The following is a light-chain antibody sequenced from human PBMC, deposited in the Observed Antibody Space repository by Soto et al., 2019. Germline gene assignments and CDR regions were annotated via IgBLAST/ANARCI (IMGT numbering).Light chain of an antibody. CDR1: QSVSSN. Sequence: EIVMTQSPATLSVSPGERATLSCRASQSVSSNLAWYQQKPGQAPRLLIYGASTRATGIPARFSGSVSGTEFTLTISSLQSEDFAVYYCQQYNNWPLSNTFGQGTRLEIK. J-gene: IGKJ5*01. CDR2: GAS. V-gene: IGKV3-15*01. CDR3: QQYNNWPLSNT.